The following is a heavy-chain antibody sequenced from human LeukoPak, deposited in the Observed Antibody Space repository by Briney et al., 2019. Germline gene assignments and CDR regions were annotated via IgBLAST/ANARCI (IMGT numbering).Heavy chain of an antibody. CDR2: ISGRGSST. CDR1: GFTFSSYG. V-gene: IGHV3-23*01. CDR3: AKDIAAAGRFGYFDY. J-gene: IGHJ4*02. D-gene: IGHD6-13*01. Sequence: GGSLRLSCAASGFTFSSYGMSWVRQTPGKGLEWVSGISGRGSSTYYTDFVKGRFTISRDNSKNTLYLQMNCLRAEDTAVYYCAKDIAAAGRFGYFDYWGQGTLVTVSS.